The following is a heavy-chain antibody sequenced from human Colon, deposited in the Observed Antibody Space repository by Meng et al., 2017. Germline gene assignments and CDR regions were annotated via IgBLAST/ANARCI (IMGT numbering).Heavy chain of an antibody. V-gene: IGHV4-4*02. Sequence: QAQLQESGPGRVKPSGTLSLTCAVSGDSISSGNGWTWVRQPPGKGLEWIGEIYPSGRTSSNPSLQGRVTILLDKSKNQFSLELNSVTAADTAIYFCARKRTSPGTLGFDYWGQGTLVTVSS. D-gene: IGHD6-13*01. CDR3: ARKRTSPGTLGFDY. J-gene: IGHJ4*02. CDR1: GDSISSGNG. CDR2: IYPSGRT.